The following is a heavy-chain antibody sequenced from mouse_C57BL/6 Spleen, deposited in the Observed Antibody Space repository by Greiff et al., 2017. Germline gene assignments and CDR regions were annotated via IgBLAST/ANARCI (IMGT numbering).Heavy chain of an antibody. D-gene: IGHD3-2*02. CDR3: ARASSGYVSYYFDD. V-gene: IGHV1-61*01. Sequence: QVQLQQSGAELVRPGSSVKLSCKASGYTFTSYWMDWVKQRPGQGLEWIGNIYPSDNETHYNQKFKDKATLTVDKSSSKAYMQLSSLTSEDAAAYYCARASSGYVSYYFDDWGQGTTLTVSS. J-gene: IGHJ2*01. CDR2: IYPSDNET. CDR1: GYTFTSYW.